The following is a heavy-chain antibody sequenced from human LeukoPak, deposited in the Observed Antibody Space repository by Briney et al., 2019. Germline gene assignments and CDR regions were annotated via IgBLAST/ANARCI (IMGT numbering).Heavy chain of an antibody. J-gene: IGHJ5*02. CDR2: IYTSGST. CDR3: ARGGNRSGWSPYNWFDP. D-gene: IGHD6-19*01. CDR1: GGSISSYY. Sequence: PSETLSLTCTVSGGSISSYYWSWLRQPAGKGLEWIGRIYTSGSTNYNPSLKSRVTMSVDTSKNQFSLKLSSVTAADTAVYYCARGGNRSGWSPYNWFDPWGQGTLVTVSS. V-gene: IGHV4-4*07.